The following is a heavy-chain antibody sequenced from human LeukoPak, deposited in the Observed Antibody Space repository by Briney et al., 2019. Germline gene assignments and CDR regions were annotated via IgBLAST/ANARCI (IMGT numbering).Heavy chain of an antibody. CDR1: GGTFSSYT. CDR2: IIPILGIA. D-gene: IGHD1-26*01. J-gene: IGHJ6*04. V-gene: IGHV1-69*02. Sequence: ASVKVSCKASGGTFSSYTISWVRQAPGQGLEWMGRIIPILGIANYAQKFQGRVMITADKSTSTAYTELSSLRSEDTAVYYCASLVGASPYVWGKGTTVTVSS. CDR3: ASLVGASPYV.